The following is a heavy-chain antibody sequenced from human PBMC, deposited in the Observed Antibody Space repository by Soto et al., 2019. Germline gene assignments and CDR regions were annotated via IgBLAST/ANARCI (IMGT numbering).Heavy chain of an antibody. CDR2: ISGYNGNT. J-gene: IGHJ6*04. V-gene: IGHV1-18*01. CDR1: GYSFTTYG. CDR3: AREGPAPYYFYGMDV. Sequence: QVQLVQSRGEVKKPGASVKVSCKTSGYSFTTYGISWVRQAPGQGLEWMGWISGYNGNTNYAQKLKGRLTMTTDTSTRAACMGLRSLTSDDTAVYYCAREGPAPYYFYGMDVWGEGSTFTVSS.